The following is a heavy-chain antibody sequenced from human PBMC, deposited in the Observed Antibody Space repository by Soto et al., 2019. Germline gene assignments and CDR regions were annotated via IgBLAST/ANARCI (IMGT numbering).Heavy chain of an antibody. CDR2: MSPSSGNT. CDR1: GYTFTTYE. Sequence: QVQLVQSGAEVKKPGASVKVSCKASGYTFTTYEINWVRQVPGQVLEWMGWMSPSSGNTGYVDQFRGSVTMTSNTSTTTAYMELTALRSEDTAAYYCARVGGTLVGDHGMDVWGQGPTVTVSS. V-gene: IGHV1-8*01. D-gene: IGHD3-16*01. CDR3: ARVGGTLVGDHGMDV. J-gene: IGHJ6*02.